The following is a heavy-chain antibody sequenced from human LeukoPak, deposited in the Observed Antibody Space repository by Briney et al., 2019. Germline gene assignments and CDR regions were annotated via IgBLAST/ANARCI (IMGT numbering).Heavy chain of an antibody. CDR1: GFTFSSYG. CDR3: AKDSILNV. D-gene: IGHD3-9*01. J-gene: IGHJ6*02. V-gene: IGHV3-30*18. CDR2: MSYDGSNK. Sequence: GGSLRLSCAASGFTFSSYGMHWVRQAPGKGLEWVAVMSYDGSNKYYADSVKGRFTISRDNSKNTLYLQMNSLRAEDTAVYYCAKDSILNVWGQGTTVTVSS.